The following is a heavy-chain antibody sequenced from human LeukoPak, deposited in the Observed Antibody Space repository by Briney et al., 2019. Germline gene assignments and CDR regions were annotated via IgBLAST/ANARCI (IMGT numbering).Heavy chain of an antibody. J-gene: IGHJ3*02. CDR2: IKQDGSEK. CDR1: GFTFSSYW. V-gene: IGHV3-7*01. CDR3: AKSPTNRVPNAFDI. Sequence: GGSLRLSCAAAGFTFSSYWMSWVRQAPGKGLEWVANIKQDGSEKYYVDSVKGRFTISRDNAKNSLYLQMNSLRAEDTAVYYCAKSPTNRVPNAFDIWGQGTMVTVSS.